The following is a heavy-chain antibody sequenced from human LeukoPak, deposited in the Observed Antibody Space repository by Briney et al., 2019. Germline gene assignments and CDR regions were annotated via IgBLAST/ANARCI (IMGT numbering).Heavy chain of an antibody. CDR1: GGSISSGGYY. J-gene: IGHJ3*02. CDR3: ARLPDFWSGYWSYPI. CDR2: IYYSGST. V-gene: IGHV4-31*03. D-gene: IGHD3-3*01. Sequence: SQTLSLTCTVSGGSISSGGYYWSWIRQHPGKGLEWIGYIYYSGSTYYNPSLKSRVTISVDTSKNQFSLKLSSVTAADTAVYYCARLPDFWSGYWSYPIWGQGTMVTVSS.